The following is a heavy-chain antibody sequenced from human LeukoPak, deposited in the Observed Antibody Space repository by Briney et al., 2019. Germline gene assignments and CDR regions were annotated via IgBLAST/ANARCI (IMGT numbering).Heavy chain of an antibody. D-gene: IGHD5-18*01. J-gene: IGHJ4*02. CDR3: ARETTTNTAMGSFDY. Sequence: ASVKVSCKASGGTFSSYAISWVRQAPGQGLEWMGGIIPIFGTANYAQKFQGRVTMTRDMSTSTVYMELSSLRSEDTAVYYCARETTTNTAMGSFDYWGQGTLVTVSS. CDR2: IIPIFGTA. CDR1: GGTFSSYA. V-gene: IGHV1-69*05.